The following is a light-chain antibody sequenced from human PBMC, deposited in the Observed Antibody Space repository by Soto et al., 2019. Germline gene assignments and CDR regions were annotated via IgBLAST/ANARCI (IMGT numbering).Light chain of an antibody. CDR1: RSVSSY. V-gene: IGKV3-11*01. CDR3: QQRSNWPIT. Sequence: ELVLTQYPGTLSFSPGESATLSCRATRSVSSYLAWYQRKPGQAPRLLIYDASSRPTDIPARFSGSGSGTDFTLTISSLELGDFALYYCQQRSNWPITFGQGTRLEIK. J-gene: IGKJ5*01. CDR2: DAS.